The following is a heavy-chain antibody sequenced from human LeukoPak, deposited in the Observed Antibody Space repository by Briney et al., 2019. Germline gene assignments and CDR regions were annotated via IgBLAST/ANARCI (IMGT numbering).Heavy chain of an antibody. CDR2: IKQDGSDK. Sequence: GRCLRPSCAAAGFTFSSYWTGWVRQAPGKGLEWVANIKQDGSDKYYVDSVKGRLINSKDNPKNSLYLQMNSLRAEDTAVYYCARDPYDTSWGLCYFDYWGQGNLVTVSS. CDR3: ARDPYDTSWGLCYFDY. CDR1: GFTFSSYW. D-gene: IGHD3-22*01. V-gene: IGHV3-7*04. J-gene: IGHJ4*02.